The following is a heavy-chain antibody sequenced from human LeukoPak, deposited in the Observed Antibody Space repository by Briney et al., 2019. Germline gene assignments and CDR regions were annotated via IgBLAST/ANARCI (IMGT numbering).Heavy chain of an antibody. D-gene: IGHD3-22*01. CDR3: ARHYDTSGYYIYMDV. J-gene: IGHJ6*03. CDR2: NHYSGST. CDR1: GSSISSYY. Sequence: NPSETLSLTCTVSGSSISSYYWSWLRQPPGKELEWIGYNHYSGSTNYKPSLKSRVTIPIDTFKNQFSLILTSVTAADTAVYYCARHYDTSGYYIYMDVWGKGTTVTVSS. V-gene: IGHV4-59*01.